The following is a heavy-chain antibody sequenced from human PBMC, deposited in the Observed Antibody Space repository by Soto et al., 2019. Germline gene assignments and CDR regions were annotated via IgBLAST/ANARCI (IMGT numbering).Heavy chain of an antibody. Sequence: QVQLVQSGAEVKKPGASVKVSCKASGYTFTSYGISWVRQAPGQGLEWMGWISAYNGNTNYAQKLQGRVTMTRDTTTSTASMELRSLRSDDTAVYYCARDAQGVCLHHWGQGTLVTVSS. V-gene: IGHV1-18*01. D-gene: IGHD2-8*01. CDR1: GYTFTSYG. CDR2: ISAYNGNT. J-gene: IGHJ5*02. CDR3: ARDAQGVCLHH.